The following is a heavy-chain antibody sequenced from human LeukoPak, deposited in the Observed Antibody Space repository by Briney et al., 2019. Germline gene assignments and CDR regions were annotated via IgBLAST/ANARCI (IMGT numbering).Heavy chain of an antibody. D-gene: IGHD1-26*01. Sequence: ASVKVSCKTSGYTFTSYGTSWLRQAPGQGLEWMGWINPNSGGTNFAQKFQGRVTMTRDTSISTAYMELSRLRSDDTAVYFCARDVLGATYFFDPWGQGTLVTVSS. CDR2: INPNSGGT. CDR1: GYTFTSYG. CDR3: ARDVLGATYFFDP. V-gene: IGHV1-2*02. J-gene: IGHJ5*02.